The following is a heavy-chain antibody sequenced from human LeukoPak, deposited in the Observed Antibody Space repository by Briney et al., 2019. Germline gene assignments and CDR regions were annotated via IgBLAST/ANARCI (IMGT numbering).Heavy chain of an antibody. J-gene: IGHJ6*03. D-gene: IGHD3-22*01. CDR3: ARGPYDSSGRRYYYYYYYMDV. V-gene: IGHV4-4*02. CDR2: IYHSGST. Sequence: PSETLSLTCAVSGGSISSSNWWSWVRQPPGKGLEWIGEIYHSGSTNYNPSLKSRVTISVDKSKNQFSLKLSSVTAADTAVYYCARGPYDSSGRRYYYYYYYMDVWGKGTTVTVSS. CDR1: GGSISSSNW.